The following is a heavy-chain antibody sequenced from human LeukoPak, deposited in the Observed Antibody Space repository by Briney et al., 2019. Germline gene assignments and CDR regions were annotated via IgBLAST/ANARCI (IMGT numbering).Heavy chain of an antibody. Sequence: GGSLRLSCAASGFIFRSNWMHWVRQAPGKGLVWVSRIDEDGSTTNHADSVKGRFTISRDNVKNTLYMEMNSLRAEDTAVYYCVRDLGGRSGHWGQGTLVTVSS. V-gene: IGHV3-74*01. D-gene: IGHD1-26*01. J-gene: IGHJ4*02. CDR2: IDEDGSTT. CDR1: GFIFRSNW. CDR3: VRDLGGRSGH.